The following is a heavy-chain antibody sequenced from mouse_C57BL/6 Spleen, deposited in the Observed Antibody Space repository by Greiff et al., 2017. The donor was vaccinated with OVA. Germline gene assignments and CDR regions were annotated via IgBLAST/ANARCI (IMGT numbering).Heavy chain of an antibody. J-gene: IGHJ2*01. CDR2: ISSGGDYI. CDR1: GFTFSSYA. Sequence: EVQGVESGEGLVKPGGSLKLSCAASGFTFSSYAMSWVRQTPEKRLEWVAYISSGGDYIYYADTVKGRFTISRDNARNTLYLQMSSLKSEDTAMYYCTRDANWDGGVNFDYWGQGTTLTVSS. CDR3: TRDANWDGGVNFDY. D-gene: IGHD4-1*01. V-gene: IGHV5-9-1*02.